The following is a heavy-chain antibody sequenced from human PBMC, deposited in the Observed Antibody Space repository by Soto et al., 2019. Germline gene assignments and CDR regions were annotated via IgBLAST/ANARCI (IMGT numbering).Heavy chain of an antibody. V-gene: IGHV1-18*01. CDR2: INAFNGNT. D-gene: IGHD6-19*01. CDR1: GSTFISYG. J-gene: IGHJ4*02. CDR3: ARDPVAGTYFDY. Sequence: QVQLVQSGAEVKKPGASVKVSCKSSGSTFISYGISWVRQAPGQGLEWMGWINAFNGNTNYAQTLQGRVTMTRDTSTSTAYMELRSLRSDDTAVYYCARDPVAGTYFDYWGQGTLVTVSS.